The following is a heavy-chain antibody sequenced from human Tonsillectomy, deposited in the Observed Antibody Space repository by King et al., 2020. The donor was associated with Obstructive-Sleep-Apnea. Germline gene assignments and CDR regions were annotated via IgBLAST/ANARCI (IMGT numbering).Heavy chain of an antibody. J-gene: IGHJ4*02. CDR3: AKGLHYDFWSGSEAGIDY. V-gene: IGHV3-30*02. Sequence: VQLVESGGGVVQPGRSLRLSCAASGFTFSSYGMHWVRQAPGKGLEWVAFIRYDGSNKYYADSVKGRLTISRDNSKNTLYLQMNSLRAEDTAVYYCAKGLHYDFWSGSEAGIDYWGQGTLVTVSS. CDR2: IRYDGSNK. D-gene: IGHD3-3*01. CDR1: GFTFSSYG.